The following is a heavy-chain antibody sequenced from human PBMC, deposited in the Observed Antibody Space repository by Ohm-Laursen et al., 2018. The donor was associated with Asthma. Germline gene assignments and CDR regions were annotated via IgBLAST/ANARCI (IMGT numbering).Heavy chain of an antibody. CDR3: ASTNTLAA. J-gene: IGHJ5*02. CDR1: GFTFSSYA. V-gene: IGHV3-53*01. CDR2: ISSGGIT. D-gene: IGHD6-13*01. Sequence: SLRLSCTASGFTFSSYAMSWVRQAPGKGLEWVSVISSGGITYYADSVKGRFTISRDNSKNTLYLQMNSLRAEDTAMYYCASTNTLAAWGQGTLVTVSS.